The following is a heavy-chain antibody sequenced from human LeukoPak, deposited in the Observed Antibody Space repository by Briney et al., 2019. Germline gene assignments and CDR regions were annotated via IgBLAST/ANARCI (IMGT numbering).Heavy chain of an antibody. CDR3: ARAGGYCSSTSCLKTYDSRGYPDY. CDR1: GGTFSSYA. V-gene: IGHV1-69*04. CDR2: IIPILGIA. Sequence: SVKVSCKASGGTFSSYAISWVRQAPGQGLEWMGRIIPILGIANYAQKFQGRVTITADKSTSTAYMELSSLRSEDTAVYYCARAGGYCSSTSCLKTYDSRGYPDYWGQGTLVTVSS. D-gene: IGHD2-2*01. J-gene: IGHJ4*02.